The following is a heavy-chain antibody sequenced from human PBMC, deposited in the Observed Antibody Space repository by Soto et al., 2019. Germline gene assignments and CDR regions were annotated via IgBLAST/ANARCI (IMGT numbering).Heavy chain of an antibody. D-gene: IGHD3-3*01. V-gene: IGHV4-34*01. CDR3: ARLIITIDYYFDY. CDR2: INHSGST. J-gene: IGHJ4*02. Sequence: SETLSLTCAVYGGSFSGYYWSWIRQPPGKGLEWIGEINHSGSTNYNPSLKSRVTISVDTSKNQFSLKLSSVTAADTAVYYCARLIITIDYYFDYWGQGTLVTVSS. CDR1: GGSFSGYY.